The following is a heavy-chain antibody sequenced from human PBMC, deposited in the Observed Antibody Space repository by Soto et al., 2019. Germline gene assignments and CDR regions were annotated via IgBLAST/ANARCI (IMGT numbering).Heavy chain of an antibody. V-gene: IGHV1-18*04. CDR3: ARSPRVISVAGSWFDP. CDR1: GYTFTSYG. J-gene: IGHJ5*02. Sequence: QVQLVQSGAEVKKPGASVKVSCKASGYTFTSYGISWVRQAPGQGLEWMGWISAYNGNTNYAQKLQGRVTMTTDTSTSTAYMELRSLRSGDTAVYYCARSPRVISVAGSWFDPWGQGTLVTVSS. CDR2: ISAYNGNT. D-gene: IGHD6-19*01.